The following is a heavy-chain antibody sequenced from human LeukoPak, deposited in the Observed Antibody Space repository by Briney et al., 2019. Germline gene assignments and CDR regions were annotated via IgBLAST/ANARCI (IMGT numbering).Heavy chain of an antibody. Sequence: GESLKISCKGSGYSFTHYWIAWVRQMPGKGLEWMGIVYPGDSDTRYSPSFQGQVTISADKSISTAYLQWSSLKASDTAMYYCARRDSSGYYDAFDIWGQGTMVTVSS. CDR3: ARRDSSGYYDAFDI. CDR2: VYPGDSDT. D-gene: IGHD3-22*01. V-gene: IGHV5-51*01. J-gene: IGHJ3*02. CDR1: GYSFTHYW.